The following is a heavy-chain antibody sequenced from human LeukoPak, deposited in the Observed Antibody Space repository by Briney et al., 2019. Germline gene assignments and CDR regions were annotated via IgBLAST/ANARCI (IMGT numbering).Heavy chain of an antibody. CDR1: GFTFGSYS. D-gene: IGHD6-19*01. Sequence: GGSLRLSCAASGFTFGSYSMNWVRQAPGKGLEWVSSISSSSSYIYYADSVKGRFTISRDNAKNSLYLQMNSLRAEDTAVYYCARGDSSGWFDPWGQGTLVTVSS. J-gene: IGHJ5*02. CDR3: ARGDSSGWFDP. V-gene: IGHV3-21*01. CDR2: ISSSSSYI.